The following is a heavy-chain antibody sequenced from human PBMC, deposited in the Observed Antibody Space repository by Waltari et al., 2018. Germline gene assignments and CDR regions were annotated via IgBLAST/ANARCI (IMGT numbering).Heavy chain of an antibody. CDR2: IDPNTGDT. Sequence: QEQLVPSGAEVKKPGASVKVPCQASGYRFTLYYIHWVRQAPGQGLEWMGRIDPNTGDTNFAQKFEGRVTMTRATSISTVYMELSRLRSDDTAVYYCTRFIFGMVEGMDVWGKGTSVTVSS. J-gene: IGHJ6*03. CDR1: GYRFTLYY. V-gene: IGHV1-2*06. CDR3: TRFIFGMVEGMDV. D-gene: IGHD3-3*01.